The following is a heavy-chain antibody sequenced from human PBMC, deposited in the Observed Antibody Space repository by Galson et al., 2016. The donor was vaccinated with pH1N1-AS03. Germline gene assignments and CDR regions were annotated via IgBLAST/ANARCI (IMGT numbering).Heavy chain of an antibody. V-gene: IGHV1-18*01. Sequence: SVKVSCKASGYTFTNYGISWVRQAPGQGLEYMGWIGTYTIYAQKLQARVTRTTDTSTSTANRELRSLRSDDTAVYSCARSGSGRFYEGDFGGQGTLVSVSS. CDR3: ARSGSGRFYEGDF. J-gene: IGHJ4*02. D-gene: IGHD3-10*01. CDR2: IGTYT. CDR1: GYTFTNYG.